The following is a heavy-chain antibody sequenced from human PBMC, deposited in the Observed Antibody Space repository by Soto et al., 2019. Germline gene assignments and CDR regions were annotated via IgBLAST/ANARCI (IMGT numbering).Heavy chain of an antibody. CDR3: ARDTVTTKYYFDY. Sequence: LRLSCAASGFTFSSYSMNWVRQAPGKGLEWVSSISSSSSYIYYADSVKGRFTISRDNAKNSLYLQMNSLRAEDTAVYYCARDTVTTKYYFDYWGQGTLVTVSS. J-gene: IGHJ4*02. CDR2: ISSSSSYI. CDR1: GFTFSSYS. V-gene: IGHV3-21*01. D-gene: IGHD4-17*01.